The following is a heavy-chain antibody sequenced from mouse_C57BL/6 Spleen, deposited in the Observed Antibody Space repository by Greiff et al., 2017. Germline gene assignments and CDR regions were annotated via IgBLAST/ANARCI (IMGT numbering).Heavy chain of an antibody. J-gene: IGHJ2*01. CDR3: ARDGYYD. CDR2: IYPGDGDT. CDR1: GYAFSSSW. Sequence: VQLQQSGPELVKPGASVKISCKASGYAFSSSWMNWVKQRPGKGLEWIGRIYPGDGDTNYNGKFKGKATLTADKSSSTAYMQRSSLTSEDSAVYFCARDGYYDWGQGTTLTVSS. D-gene: IGHD2-3*01. V-gene: IGHV1-82*01.